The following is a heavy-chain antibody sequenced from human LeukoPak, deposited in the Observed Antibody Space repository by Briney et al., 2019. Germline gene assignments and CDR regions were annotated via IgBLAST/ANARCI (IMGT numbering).Heavy chain of an antibody. CDR3: ASLMVATSLSFYYFDY. D-gene: IGHD5-12*01. CDR1: GFTFDDYG. J-gene: IGHJ4*02. V-gene: IGHV3-20*04. CDR2: INWNGGST. Sequence: GGSLRLSCAASGFTFDDYGMSWVRQAPGKGLEWVSGINWNGGSTGYADSVKGRFTISRDNARNSLYLQMNSLRAEDTAVYYCASLMVATSLSFYYFDYWGQGTLVTVSS.